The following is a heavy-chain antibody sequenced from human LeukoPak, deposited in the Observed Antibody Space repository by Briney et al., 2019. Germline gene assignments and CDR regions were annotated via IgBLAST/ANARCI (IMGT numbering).Heavy chain of an antibody. D-gene: IGHD2-2*01. CDR3: ARPRSPSVVIVPAAMDV. CDR1: GGTFSSYA. V-gene: IGHV1-69*13. J-gene: IGHJ6*04. CDR2: IIPIFGTA. Sequence: SVKVSCKASGGTFSSYAISWVRQAPGQALEWVGGIIPIFGTANYAQKFQGRVTLTADESTSTAYMELSSLRPEDTAVYYCARPRSPSVVIVPAAMDVWGKGTTVTVSS.